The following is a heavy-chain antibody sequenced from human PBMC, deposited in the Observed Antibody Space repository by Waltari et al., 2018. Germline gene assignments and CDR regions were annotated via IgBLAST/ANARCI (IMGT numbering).Heavy chain of an antibody. CDR3: ARILGQDPHHYDY. D-gene: IGHD3-3*01. J-gene: IGHJ4*02. CDR2: ISSSSSTI. V-gene: IGHV3-48*04. CDR1: GFTFSSYS. Sequence: EVQLVESGGGLVQPGGSLRLSCAASGFTFSSYSMNWVRQAPGKGLEWVSYISSSSSTIYYADSVKGRFTISKDTSKNQVVLTMTNMDPVDTATYYCARILGQDPHHYDYWGQGILVTVSS.